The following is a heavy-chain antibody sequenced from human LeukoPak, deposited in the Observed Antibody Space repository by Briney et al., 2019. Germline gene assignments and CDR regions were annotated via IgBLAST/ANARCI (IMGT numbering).Heavy chain of an antibody. CDR3: AKGSGSGWYGWFDP. CDR2: IDASGVNT. Sequence: GGSLTLSCAASRFTFSGYAMYWVRQAPGKGLEWFSCIDASGVNTYYADSVKGRFTISRDNSRNTLYLQMNSLRAEDTAVYYCAKGSGSGWYGWFDPWGQGTLVTVSS. V-gene: IGHV3-23*01. CDR1: RFTFSGYA. J-gene: IGHJ5*02. D-gene: IGHD6-19*01.